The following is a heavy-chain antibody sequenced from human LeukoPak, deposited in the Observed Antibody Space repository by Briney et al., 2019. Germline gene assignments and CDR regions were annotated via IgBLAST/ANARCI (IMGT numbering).Heavy chain of an antibody. Sequence: ASVKVSCKASGYXFTGHHIHWVRQAPGQGLEWMAWINPNSGGTNYAQKFQGRVTMTRDTSISTAYMELTRLRSDDTAIYYCARFGTDALDIWGQGTMVTVSS. V-gene: IGHV1-2*02. D-gene: IGHD1-14*01. J-gene: IGHJ3*02. CDR1: GYXFTGHH. CDR2: INPNSGGT. CDR3: ARFGTDALDI.